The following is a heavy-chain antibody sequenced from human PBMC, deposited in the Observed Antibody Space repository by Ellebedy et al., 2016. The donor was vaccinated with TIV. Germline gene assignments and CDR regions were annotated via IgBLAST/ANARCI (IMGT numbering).Heavy chain of an antibody. CDR1: GFTFSSFA. V-gene: IGHV3-23*01. J-gene: IGHJ4*02. D-gene: IGHD3-22*01. Sequence: GESLKISCAASGFTFSSFAMHWVRHAPGKGLEWLSVISSDGSNTYHADSVKGRFTITRDNSKNTLDLQMNRLRTEDTAVYFCAKGSSSGITYDRVGCEYWGQGALVTVSS. CDR2: ISSDGSNT. CDR3: AKGSSSGITYDRVGCEY.